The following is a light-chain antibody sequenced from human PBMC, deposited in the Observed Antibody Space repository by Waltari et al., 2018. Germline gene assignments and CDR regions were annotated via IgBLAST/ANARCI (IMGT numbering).Light chain of an antibody. Sequence: QSALTQPASVSGSPGQSITISCTGTSSDVGGYNYVSWYQPDPGKAPKFMSYEGGNRPSGVSNRFSGSKSGNTASLTISGLQAEDEADYYCSSYTSSSTYVFGTGTKVTVL. CDR1: SSDVGGYNY. CDR2: EGG. CDR3: SSYTSSSTYV. J-gene: IGLJ1*01. V-gene: IGLV2-14*01.